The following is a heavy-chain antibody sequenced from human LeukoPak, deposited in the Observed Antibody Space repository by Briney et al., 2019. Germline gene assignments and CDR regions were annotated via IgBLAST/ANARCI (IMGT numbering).Heavy chain of an antibody. CDR3: AARYVLRYFDQGWFEP. Sequence: SETLSLTCTVAGGSISSYYWSWIRQPPGRGLGWVGFIYYSGSTTFNRSLKSGVTISVDTPKNQFSLRLTSVTAADTAMYYCAARYVLRYFDQGWFEPWGQGTLVTVSS. D-gene: IGHD3-9*01. V-gene: IGHV4-59*01. J-gene: IGHJ5*02. CDR2: IYYSGST. CDR1: GGSISSYY.